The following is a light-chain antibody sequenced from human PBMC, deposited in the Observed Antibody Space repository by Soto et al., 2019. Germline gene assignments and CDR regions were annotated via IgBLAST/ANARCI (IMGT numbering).Light chain of an antibody. CDR1: QSVSRS. J-gene: IGKJ4*01. CDR2: DAS. V-gene: IGKV3-11*01. CDR3: QQRSKS. Sequence: EIVLTQSPATLSLSPGDRATLSCRASQSVSRSLTWYQQKPGQAPRLLIYDASTRATGIPPRFSGSGSGTDFTLTISSLEPEYFAVYYCQQRSKSFGGGTKVEIK.